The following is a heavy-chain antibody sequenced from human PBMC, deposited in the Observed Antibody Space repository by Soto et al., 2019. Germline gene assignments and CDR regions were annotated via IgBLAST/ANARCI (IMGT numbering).Heavy chain of an antibody. CDR1: GFAFSTYY. V-gene: IGHV1-3*01. D-gene: IGHD2-15*01. CDR3: ARDPFLQFYSIDF. Sequence: QVQLVQSGAEVKKTGASVKLPCQASGFAFSTYYFHWVRQAPGQGLEWMGWISGYNGNTKYAEIFQDRLTITSDAAASTVYMELYGLRSEDTAVYFCARDPFLQFYSIDFWGQGTLVTVSA. J-gene: IGHJ4*02. CDR2: ISGYNGNT.